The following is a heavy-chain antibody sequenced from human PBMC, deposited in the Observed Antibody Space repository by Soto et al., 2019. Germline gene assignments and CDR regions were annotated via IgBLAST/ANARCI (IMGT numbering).Heavy chain of an antibody. D-gene: IGHD4-4*01. CDR2: IYYSGST. J-gene: IGHJ4*02. V-gene: IGHV4-30-4*01. CDR1: GGSISSGDYY. CDR3: ARESTVTTGDFDY. Sequence: PSETLSLTCTVSGGSISSGDYYWSWIRQPPGKGLEWIGYIYYSGSTYYNPSLKSRVTISVDTSKNQFSLKLSSVTAADTAVYYCARESTVTTGDFDYRGQGTLVTVSS.